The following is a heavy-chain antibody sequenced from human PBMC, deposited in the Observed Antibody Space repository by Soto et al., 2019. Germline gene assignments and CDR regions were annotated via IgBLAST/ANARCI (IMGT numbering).Heavy chain of an antibody. D-gene: IGHD4-17*01. V-gene: IGHV3-30-3*01. CDR1: GFTFSSYA. J-gene: IGHJ4*02. CDR3: ARAVTTWDGWEGGAFDY. Sequence: QVQLVESGGGVVQPGRSLRLSCAASGFTFSSYAMHWVRQAPGKGLEWVAVISYDGSNKYYADSVKGRFTISRDNSKNTLYLQMNSLRAEDTAVYYCARAVTTWDGWEGGAFDYWGQGTLVTVSS. CDR2: ISYDGSNK.